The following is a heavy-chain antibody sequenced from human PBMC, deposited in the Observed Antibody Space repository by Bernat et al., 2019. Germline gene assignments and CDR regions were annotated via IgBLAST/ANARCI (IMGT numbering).Heavy chain of an antibody. CDR1: VFPFSIYS. Sequence: EVQLVQSGGGLAQPGGSPRLPCAASVFPFSIYSMNWVRQAPGKGLEWVSYINARGSTIYYADSVKDRFTISRNSGKNSLYLQMNSLSDEDTAVYYCARAGGRAYSYGDGVYWGQGSLVTVS. CDR2: INARGSTI. V-gene: IGHV3-48*02. J-gene: IGHJ4*02. D-gene: IGHD5-18*01. CDR3: ARAGGRAYSYGDGVY.